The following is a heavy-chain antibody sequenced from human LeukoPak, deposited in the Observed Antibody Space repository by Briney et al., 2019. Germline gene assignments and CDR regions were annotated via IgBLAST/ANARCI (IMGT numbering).Heavy chain of an antibody. CDR1: GFTFSDYD. V-gene: IGHV3-13*01. Sequence: GGSLTLSCTASGFTFSDYDMHWVRQATGKGLEWVTSIGTAGDTYYTGSVKGRFTISRENAKNSLYLQMNSLRAGDTAVYYCARVAKERVGGVYYFDYWGQGTLVTVSS. J-gene: IGHJ4*02. CDR2: IGTAGDT. D-gene: IGHD1-1*01. CDR3: ARVAKERVGGVYYFDY.